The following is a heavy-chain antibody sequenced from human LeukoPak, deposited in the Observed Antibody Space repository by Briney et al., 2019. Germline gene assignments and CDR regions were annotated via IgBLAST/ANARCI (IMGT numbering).Heavy chain of an antibody. D-gene: IGHD2-2*01. CDR3: ARDAYCSSTSCLNWFDP. CDR2: IIPMLGIP. Sequence: ASVKVSCKASGGTFSSYAMSWVRQAPGQGLEWMGRIIPMLGIPNYAQKFQGRVTITADKSTSTAYMELSSLTSEDTAMYYCARDAYCSSTSCLNWFDPWGQGTLVTVSS. V-gene: IGHV1-69*04. CDR1: GGTFSSYA. J-gene: IGHJ5*02.